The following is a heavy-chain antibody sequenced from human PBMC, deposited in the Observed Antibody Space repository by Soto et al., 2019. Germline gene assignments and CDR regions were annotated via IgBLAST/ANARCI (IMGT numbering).Heavy chain of an antibody. J-gene: IGHJ4*01. CDR3: GRDRRFGNGYNLGFDY. D-gene: IGHD5-12*01. Sequence: GGSLRLSCIRSGFTFSRYSMNWVRLAPGRGLEWVSSITSSSDYIQYADSVKDRFTVSRDNSKNTLFVQMNSLRVEDTAVYYCGRDRRFGNGYNLGFDYWGQGTLVTVSS. CDR2: ITSSSDYI. V-gene: IGHV3-21*01. CDR1: GFTFSRYS.